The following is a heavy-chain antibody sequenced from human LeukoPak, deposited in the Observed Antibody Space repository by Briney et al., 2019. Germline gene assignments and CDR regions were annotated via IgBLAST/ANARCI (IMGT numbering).Heavy chain of an antibody. Sequence: PSETLSLTCTVSGDSISNYYWSWIRQPPGKGLEWIGYISYSGTTNYNPSLKSRVTMSVDTSKNQFSLKVSSVTAADTAVYYCARGSSSWPARFDCWGQGTLVTVSS. J-gene: IGHJ5*01. CDR2: ISYSGTT. CDR1: GDSISNYY. D-gene: IGHD6-13*01. V-gene: IGHV4-59*01. CDR3: ARGSSSWPARFDC.